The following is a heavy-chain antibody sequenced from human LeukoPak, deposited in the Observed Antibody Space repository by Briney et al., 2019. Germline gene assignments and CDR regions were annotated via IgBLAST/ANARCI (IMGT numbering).Heavy chain of an antibody. Sequence: GGSLRLSCTASGFTFSSYAMHWVRQAPGKGLEWVAVISYDGSNKYYADSVKGRFTISRDNSKNTLYLQMNSLRAEDTAVYYFARDRKGELLYSFDYGGQGPLVTVSS. J-gene: IGHJ4*02. V-gene: IGHV3-30-3*01. CDR2: ISYDGSNK. CDR3: ARDRKGELLYSFDY. CDR1: GFTFSSYA. D-gene: IGHD1-26*01.